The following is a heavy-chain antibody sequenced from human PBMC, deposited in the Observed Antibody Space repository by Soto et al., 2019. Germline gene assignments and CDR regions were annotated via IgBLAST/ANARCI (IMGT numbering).Heavy chain of an antibody. CDR3: ARAVDYYDSSGYYTHEYFQH. D-gene: IGHD3-22*01. CDR2: ISAYNGNT. CDR1: GYTFTSYG. Sequence: ASVKVSCKASGYTFTSYGISWVRHAPGQGLERMGWISAYNGNTNDAQKLQGRVTMTTDTSTSTAYMELRSLRSDDTAVYYCARAVDYYDSSGYYTHEYFQHWGQGTLVTVSS. J-gene: IGHJ1*01. V-gene: IGHV1-18*01.